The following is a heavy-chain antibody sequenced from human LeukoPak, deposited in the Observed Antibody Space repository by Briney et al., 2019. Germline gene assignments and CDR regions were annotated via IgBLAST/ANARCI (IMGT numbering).Heavy chain of an antibody. CDR3: AKDVAQYFDS. J-gene: IGHJ4*02. Sequence: GGSLRLSCAASGFTFSIYGMHWVRQAPGKGLEWVAFIRTDGIDKYYVDSVKGRFTISRDNSRNTLYLQMNSLRAEDTAVYYCAKDVAQYFDSWGQGILVTVSS. CDR1: GFTFSIYG. V-gene: IGHV3-30*02. CDR2: IRTDGIDK.